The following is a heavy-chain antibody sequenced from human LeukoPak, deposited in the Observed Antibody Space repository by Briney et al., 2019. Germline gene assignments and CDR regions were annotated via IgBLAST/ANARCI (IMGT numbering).Heavy chain of an antibody. V-gene: IGHV3-72*01. D-gene: IGHD1-26*01. J-gene: IGHJ4*02. Sequence: PGGSLRLSCAASGYSFSSYEMNWVRQAPGKGLEWVGRIRNKANSYTTEYAASVQGRFTVSRDDSMNSLYLQMNSMKTEDTAVYYCTRLVGANDWGQGTLVTVSS. CDR1: GYSFSSYE. CDR2: IRNKANSYTT. CDR3: TRLVGAND.